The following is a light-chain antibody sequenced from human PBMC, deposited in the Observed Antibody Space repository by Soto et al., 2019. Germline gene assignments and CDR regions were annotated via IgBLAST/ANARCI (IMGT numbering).Light chain of an antibody. CDR3: QQYNSYLLT. Sequence: DIPMTQSPSTLSASVGDRVTITCRASQRISSWLAWYQQKPGKAPKLLIYDASSLESGVPSRFSGSGSGTEFTLTISSLQPDDFATYYCQQYNSYLLTFGGGTKVEIK. CDR2: DAS. J-gene: IGKJ4*01. V-gene: IGKV1-5*01. CDR1: QRISSW.